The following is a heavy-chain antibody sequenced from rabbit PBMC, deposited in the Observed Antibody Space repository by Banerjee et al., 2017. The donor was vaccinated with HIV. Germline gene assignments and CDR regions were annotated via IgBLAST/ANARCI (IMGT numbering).Heavy chain of an antibody. V-gene: IGHV1S40*01. D-gene: IGHD1-1*01. CDR1: GFTISSYYY. J-gene: IGHJ4*01. CDR2: IYVGRGST. Sequence: QQLVESGGDLVKPGASLTLTCTASGFTISSYYYMCWVRQAPGKGLEWIGCIYVGRGSTHYANWAKGRVTMYKTSSTTVTLQLTSLTAADTATYFCARSGHVGGDYIWDLWGPGTLVTVS. CDR3: ARSGHVGGDYIWDL.